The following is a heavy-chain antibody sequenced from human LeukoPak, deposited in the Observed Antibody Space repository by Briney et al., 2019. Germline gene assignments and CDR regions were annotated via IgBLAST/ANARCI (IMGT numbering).Heavy chain of an antibody. CDR2: IKQDGSEK. Sequence: PGRSLRLSCAASGFTFSSYWMSWVRQAPGKGLEWVANIKQDGSEKYYVDSVKGRFTISRDNAKNSLYLQMNSLRAEDTAVYYCARGLSGSAGYFDYWGQGTLVTVSS. V-gene: IGHV3-7*04. D-gene: IGHD3-22*01. CDR3: ARGLSGSAGYFDY. CDR1: GFTFSSYW. J-gene: IGHJ4*02.